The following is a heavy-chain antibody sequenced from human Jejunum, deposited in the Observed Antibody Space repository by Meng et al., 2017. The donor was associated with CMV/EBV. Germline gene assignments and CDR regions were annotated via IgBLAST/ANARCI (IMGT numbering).Heavy chain of an antibody. CDR2: IYGNDLT. J-gene: IGHJ4*02. D-gene: IGHD1-1*01. CDR1: GLTVTSPF. Sequence: SCVASGLTVTSPFMTWVRQAPGKGLEWVSVIYGNDLTFYADSVKGRFTISRDKSKNTLYLQMDSLTVEDSAVYFCARAPGVTTVDSWGQGTLVTVSS. CDR3: ARAPGVTTVDS. V-gene: IGHV3-53*01.